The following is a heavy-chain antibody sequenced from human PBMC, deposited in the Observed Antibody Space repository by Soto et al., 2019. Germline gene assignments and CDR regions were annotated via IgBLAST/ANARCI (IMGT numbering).Heavy chain of an antibody. CDR3: ASDDNDFWSGGNWFDP. D-gene: IGHD3-3*01. CDR1: GFTFSSYS. CDR2: ISSSSSYI. V-gene: IGHV3-21*01. J-gene: IGHJ5*02. Sequence: EVQLVESGGGLVKPGGSLRLSCAASGFTFSSYSMNWVRQAPGKGLEWVSSISSSSSYIYYADSVKGRFTISRDNAKNSLYLQMNSLRAEDTAVYYCASDDNDFWSGGNWFDPWGQGTLVTVSS.